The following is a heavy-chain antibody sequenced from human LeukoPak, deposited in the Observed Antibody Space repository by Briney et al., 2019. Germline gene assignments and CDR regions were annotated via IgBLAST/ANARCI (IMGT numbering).Heavy chain of an antibody. Sequence: ASVKVSCKASGGTFSSYAISWVRQAPGQGLEWMGWMNPNTANTGYAQKFQGRVTITRNTSISTSYMELNSLRSEDTAVYYCARDLATTLTPFDYWGQGILVTVSS. D-gene: IGHD4-17*01. CDR2: MNPNTANT. V-gene: IGHV1-8*03. J-gene: IGHJ4*02. CDR1: GGTFSSYA. CDR3: ARDLATTLTPFDY.